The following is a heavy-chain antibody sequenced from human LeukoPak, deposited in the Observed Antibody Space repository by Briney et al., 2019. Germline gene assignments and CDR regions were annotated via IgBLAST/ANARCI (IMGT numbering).Heavy chain of an antibody. V-gene: IGHV3-23*01. D-gene: IGHD3-16*01. CDR3: AKDPVSLRATYFFDY. CDR1: GFTLSSYA. CDR2: ISVSGNT. J-gene: IGHJ4*02. Sequence: GGSLRLSCAASGFTLSSYAMSWVRQGPGKGLEWVSAISVSGNTYHADSVKGRFTISRDNSKNTLYLQMNSLRAEDTAVYYCAKDPVSLRATYFFDYWGQGTLVTVSS.